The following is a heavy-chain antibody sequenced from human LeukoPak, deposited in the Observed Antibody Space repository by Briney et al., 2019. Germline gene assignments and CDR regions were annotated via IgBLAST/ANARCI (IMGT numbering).Heavy chain of an antibody. CDR2: ISGSGGST. J-gene: IGHJ4*02. V-gene: IGHV3-23*01. CDR3: AKGITMIVVVTVDY. CDR1: GFTFSSYS. Sequence: GGSLRLSCAASGFTFSSYSMNWVRQAPGKGLEWVSAISGSGGSTYYADSVKGRFTISRDNSKNTLYLQMNSLRAEDTAVYYCAKGITMIVVVTVDYWGQGTLVTVSS. D-gene: IGHD3-22*01.